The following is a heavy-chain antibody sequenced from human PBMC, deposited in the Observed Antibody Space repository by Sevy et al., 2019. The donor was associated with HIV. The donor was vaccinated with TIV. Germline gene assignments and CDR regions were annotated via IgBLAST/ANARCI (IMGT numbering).Heavy chain of an antibody. J-gene: IGHJ6*02. Sequence: GGSLRLSCAASGFTFSNAWMSWVRQAPGKGLEWVGRIKSKTDGGTTDYAAPVKGRFTISRDDSKNTLYLQMNSLKTEDTAVYYCTTDLSAIVVVVAAGGMDVWGQGTTVTVSS. D-gene: IGHD2-15*01. CDR3: TTDLSAIVVVVAAGGMDV. V-gene: IGHV3-15*01. CDR1: GFTFSNAW. CDR2: IKSKTDGGTT.